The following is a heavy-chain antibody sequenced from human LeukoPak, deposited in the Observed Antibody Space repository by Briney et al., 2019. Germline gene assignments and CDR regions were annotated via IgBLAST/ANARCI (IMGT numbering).Heavy chain of an antibody. CDR3: AKDRGIISDY. J-gene: IGHJ4*02. CDR1: GFTFSSYA. D-gene: IGHD3-10*01. Sequence: PGGSLRLSCAASGFTFSSYAMSWVRQAPKKGLEWVSVISASGGSTNYADSVKGRVTISRDDSKNTLYLQMNSLRAEDTAVYYCAKDRGIISDYWGQGTLVTVSS. V-gene: IGHV3-23*01. CDR2: ISASGGST.